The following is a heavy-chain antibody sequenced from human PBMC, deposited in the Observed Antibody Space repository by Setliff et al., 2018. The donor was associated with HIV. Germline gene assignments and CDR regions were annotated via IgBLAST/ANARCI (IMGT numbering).Heavy chain of an antibody. CDR2: IYYSGST. Sequence: SETLSLTCAVSGYSLSSDYYWGWIRQPPGKGLEWIGSIYYSGSTNYNPSLKSRVTISVDTSKNQFSLKLSSVTAADTAIYYCARRVYGNNPYFDYWSQGTLVTVSS. J-gene: IGHJ4*02. CDR1: GYSLSSDYY. CDR3: ARRVYGNNPYFDY. V-gene: IGHV4-38-2*01. D-gene: IGHD4-17*01.